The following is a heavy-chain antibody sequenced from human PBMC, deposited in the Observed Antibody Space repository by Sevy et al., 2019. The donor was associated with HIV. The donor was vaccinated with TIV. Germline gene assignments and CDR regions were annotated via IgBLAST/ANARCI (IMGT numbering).Heavy chain of an antibody. CDR1: GGSISSSSYY. Sequence: SENLSLTCTVSGGSISSSSYYWGWIRQPPGNGLEWIGSIYYSGSTYYNPSLKSRVTISVDTSKNQFSLKLSSVTAADTAVYYCARVDFWSGYPYFDYWGQGTLVTVSS. CDR3: ARVDFWSGYPYFDY. CDR2: IYYSGST. V-gene: IGHV4-39*01. J-gene: IGHJ4*02. D-gene: IGHD3-3*01.